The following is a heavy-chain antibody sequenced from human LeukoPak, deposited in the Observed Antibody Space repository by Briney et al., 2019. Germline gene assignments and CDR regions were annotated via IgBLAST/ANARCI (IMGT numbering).Heavy chain of an antibody. CDR2: IKQDGSEK. D-gene: IGHD3-10*01. CDR3: ATTDPYGSGSFYDY. J-gene: IGHJ4*02. V-gene: IGHV3-7*01. Sequence: GGSLRLSCAASGFTFSSYWMSWVRQAPGKGLEWVANIKQDGSEKYYVDSVKGRFTISRDNAKNSLYLQMNSLRAEDTAVYYCATTDPYGSGSFYDYWGQGTLVTVSS. CDR1: GFTFSSYW.